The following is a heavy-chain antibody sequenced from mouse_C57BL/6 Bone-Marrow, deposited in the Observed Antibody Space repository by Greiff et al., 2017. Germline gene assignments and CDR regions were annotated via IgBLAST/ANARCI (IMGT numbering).Heavy chain of an antibody. CDR1: GFTFSSYA. CDR3: TREGLYYGSSPFAY. V-gene: IGHV5-9-1*02. CDR2: ISSGGDYI. D-gene: IGHD1-1*01. J-gene: IGHJ3*01. Sequence: DVMLVESGEGLVKPGGSLKLSCAASGFTFSSYAMSWVRQTPEKRLEWVAYISSGGDYIYYADTVKGRFTISRDNARNTLYLQMSSLKSEDTAMYYCTREGLYYGSSPFAYWGQGTLVTVSA.